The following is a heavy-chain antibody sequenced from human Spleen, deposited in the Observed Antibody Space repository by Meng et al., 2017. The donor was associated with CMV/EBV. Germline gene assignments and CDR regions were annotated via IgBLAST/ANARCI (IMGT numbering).Heavy chain of an antibody. CDR3: ARVMRNFNF. D-gene: IGHD2-8*01. J-gene: IGHJ4*02. CDR1: GHTFSSFG. Sequence: HVQLVQSGAEVKKPGASVEVSCKASGHTFSSFGISWVRQAPGQGPEWMGWISAYNGDTKYAQKFQGRVTVTTDTSTSTAYMELRSLRRDDTADYYCARVMRNFNFWGQGTLVTVSS. V-gene: IGHV1-18*01. CDR2: ISAYNGDT.